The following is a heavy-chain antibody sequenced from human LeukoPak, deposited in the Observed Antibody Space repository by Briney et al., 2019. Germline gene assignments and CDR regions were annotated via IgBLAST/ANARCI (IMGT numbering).Heavy chain of an antibody. D-gene: IGHD2-21*01. CDR2: ISGSGVST. Sequence: PGGSLRLSCATSGFTFSNYAMSWVRQAPGKGLEWVSVISGSGVSTYYADSVKGRFIISRDNSKNTVFLQMNSLRAEDSAVYYCAKDDTHDPKSGDYDAWGQGTLVIVSS. J-gene: IGHJ5*02. V-gene: IGHV3-23*01. CDR1: GFTFSNYA. CDR3: AKDDTHDPKSGDYDA.